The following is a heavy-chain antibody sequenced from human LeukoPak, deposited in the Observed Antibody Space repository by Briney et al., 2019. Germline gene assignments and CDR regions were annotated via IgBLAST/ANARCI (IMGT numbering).Heavy chain of an antibody. V-gene: IGHV1-18*01. CDR1: GYTFASYG. D-gene: IGHD6-19*01. Sequence: ASVNVSCKASGYTFASYGISWVRQAPGQGLEWMGWISAYNGNTNYVQKLQGRVTMTTDTSTSTAYMELRSLRSDDTAVYYCAREGAESSGWYPYYFDYWGQGTLVTVSS. CDR3: AREGAESSGWYPYYFDY. CDR2: ISAYNGNT. J-gene: IGHJ4*02.